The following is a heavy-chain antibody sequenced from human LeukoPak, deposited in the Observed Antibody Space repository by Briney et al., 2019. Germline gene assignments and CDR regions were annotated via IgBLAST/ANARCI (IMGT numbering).Heavy chain of an antibody. CDR3: ARGRYYYDSSGYYHPHLDY. CDR1: GGTFSSYA. D-gene: IGHD3-22*01. Sequence: SVEVSCKASGGTFSSYAISWVRQAPGQGLEWMGGIIPIFGTANYAQKFQGRVTITADESTSTAYMELTSLRSEDTAVYYCARGRYYYDSSGYYHPHLDYWGQGTLVTVSS. CDR2: IIPIFGTA. V-gene: IGHV1-69*13. J-gene: IGHJ4*02.